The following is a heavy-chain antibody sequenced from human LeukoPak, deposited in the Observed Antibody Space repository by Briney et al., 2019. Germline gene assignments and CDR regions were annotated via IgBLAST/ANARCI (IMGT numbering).Heavy chain of an antibody. CDR3: ARADRLHGGPYLIGP. D-gene: IGHD2-21*01. J-gene: IGHJ5*02. CDR1: GYSFTDYY. CDR2: INPNSGGT. V-gene: IGHV1-2*02. Sequence: ASVKVSCKTSGYSFTDYYMHWVRQAPGQGLEWMGWINPNSGGTSSAQKFQGRVTMTRDTSITTVYMEMSWLTSDDTTIYYCARADRLHGGPYLIGPWGQGTLVTVSS.